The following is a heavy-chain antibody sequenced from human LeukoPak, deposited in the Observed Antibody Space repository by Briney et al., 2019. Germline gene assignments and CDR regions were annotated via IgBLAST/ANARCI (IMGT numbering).Heavy chain of an antibody. CDR2: IFPNSGGT. V-gene: IGHV1-2*02. D-gene: IGHD3-22*01. Sequence: ASVKVSCKASGYTFTGYYMHWVRQAPGQGLEWMGWIFPNSGGTNYAQKFQGRVTMTRDTSISTAYMELSSLRSEDTAVYYCARERTYYYDSSGYYYYDYWGQGTLVTVSS. J-gene: IGHJ4*02. CDR3: ARERTYYYDSSGYYYYDY. CDR1: GYTFTGYY.